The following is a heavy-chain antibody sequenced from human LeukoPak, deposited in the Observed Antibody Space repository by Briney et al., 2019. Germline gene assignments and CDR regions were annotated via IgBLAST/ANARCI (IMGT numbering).Heavy chain of an antibody. Sequence: ASVKVSCKASGYTFTSYGISWVRQAPGQGLEWMGWISAYNGNTNYAQKLQGRVTMTTDTSTSTAYMELRSLRSDDTAVYYCAAAARYCSSTSCYTSARREYYFDYWGQGTLVTVSS. V-gene: IGHV1-18*01. CDR3: AAAARYCSSTSCYTSARREYYFDY. CDR1: GYTFTSYG. CDR2: ISAYNGNT. D-gene: IGHD2-2*02. J-gene: IGHJ4*02.